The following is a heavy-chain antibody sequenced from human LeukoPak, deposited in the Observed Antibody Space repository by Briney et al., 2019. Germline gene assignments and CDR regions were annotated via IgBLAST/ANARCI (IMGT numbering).Heavy chain of an antibody. Sequence: GGSLRLSCAASGFTFSSYEMNWVRQAPGKGLEWVSYISSSGSTIYYADSVKGRFTISRDNSKNTLYLQMNSLRAEDTAVYYCAKMRDGSGSFVFDYWGQGTLVTVSS. CDR1: GFTFSSYE. CDR2: ISSSGSTI. D-gene: IGHD3-10*01. J-gene: IGHJ4*02. CDR3: AKMRDGSGSFVFDY. V-gene: IGHV3-48*03.